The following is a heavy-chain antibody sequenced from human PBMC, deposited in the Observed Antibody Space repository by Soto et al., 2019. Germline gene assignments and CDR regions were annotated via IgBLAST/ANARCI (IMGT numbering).Heavy chain of an antibody. V-gene: IGHV1-3*05. Sequence: QVQVVQSGAEEKKPGASVKVSCKASGYTFTNYAIHWVRQAPGQRLEWMGWINAGNGNTKHSQKFQGRVTIPRDTSASTAYMELSSLRSEDTAVYYCARGVAPYYFDYWGQGTLVTVSS. J-gene: IGHJ4*02. CDR3: ARGVAPYYFDY. D-gene: IGHD2-15*01. CDR2: INAGNGNT. CDR1: GYTFTNYA.